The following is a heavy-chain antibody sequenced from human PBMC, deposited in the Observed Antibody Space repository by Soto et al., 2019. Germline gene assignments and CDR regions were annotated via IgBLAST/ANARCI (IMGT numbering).Heavy chain of an antibody. J-gene: IGHJ6*02. CDR2: ISGNGDRT. D-gene: IGHD1-1*01. Sequence: EVQLLESGGGLVQPGGSLRLSCAASGLAFSTYAMSWVRQAPGKGLEWVSLISGNGDRTYYAEALKGRFTISRDNSKNTLYLQTNSLRAEDTAVYYCAKCWYSTTSAVMDAWCQGTTVTVSS. CDR1: GLAFSTYA. CDR3: AKCWYSTTSAVMDA. V-gene: IGHV3-23*01.